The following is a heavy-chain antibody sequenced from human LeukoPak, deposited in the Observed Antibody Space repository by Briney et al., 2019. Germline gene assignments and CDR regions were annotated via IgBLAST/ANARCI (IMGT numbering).Heavy chain of an antibody. CDR2: IFYSGST. J-gene: IGHJ3*02. D-gene: IGHD3-10*01. CDR3: ARSYYYYGSGSYPYRIHAFDI. CDR1: GGSMSSSSHY. Sequence: SETLSLTCTVSGGSMSSSSHYWGWIRQPPGKGLEWIGSIFYSGSTFYNPSLKSRVTISVDTSKNQFSLKLSSVTAADTAVYYCARSYYYYGSGSYPYRIHAFDIWGQGTMVTVSS. V-gene: IGHV4-39*07.